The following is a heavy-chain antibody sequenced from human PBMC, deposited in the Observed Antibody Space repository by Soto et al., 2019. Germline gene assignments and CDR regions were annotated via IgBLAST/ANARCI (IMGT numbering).Heavy chain of an antibody. CDR2: VHLNGNT. D-gene: IGHD1-26*01. CDR1: AGSIRNANW. V-gene: IGHV4-4*02. CDR3: AREIFGGYSPAAY. Sequence: SETRSLTGAVAAGSIRNANWWSWVRQFPGKGLEWIGEVHLNGNTNYNPSLKSRVTLSIDEPRNQLSLTLNSVTAADTAVYYCAREIFGGYSPAAYWGQG. J-gene: IGHJ4*02.